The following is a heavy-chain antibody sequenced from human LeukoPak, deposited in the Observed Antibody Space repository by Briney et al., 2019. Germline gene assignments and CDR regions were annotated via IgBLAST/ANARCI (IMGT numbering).Heavy chain of an antibody. Sequence: SETLSLTCSVSGGSINNYYWSWIRQPAGKGLEWIGRIYTSGSTNYNPSLKSRVTMSVDTSKNQFSLKVSSVTAADTAVYYCARGLSIAAAGTGYAFDIWGQGTMVTVSS. V-gene: IGHV4-4*07. CDR1: GGSINNYY. D-gene: IGHD6-13*01. CDR3: ARGLSIAAAGTGYAFDI. J-gene: IGHJ3*02. CDR2: IYTSGST.